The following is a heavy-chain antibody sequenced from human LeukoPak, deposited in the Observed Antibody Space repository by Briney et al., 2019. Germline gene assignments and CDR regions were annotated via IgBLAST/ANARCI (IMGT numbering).Heavy chain of an antibody. V-gene: IGHV3-21*01. CDR1: GFTFSSYN. D-gene: IGHD7-27*01. CDR3: ARDTARTGVFDY. J-gene: IGHJ4*02. CDR2: ISSSSGYI. Sequence: GGSLRLSCAASGFTFSSYNMNWVRQAPGKGLEWVSSISSSSGYIYYADSVKGRFTISRDNAKNSLYLQMNSLRVEDTAVYYCARDTARTGVFDYWGQGTLVTASS.